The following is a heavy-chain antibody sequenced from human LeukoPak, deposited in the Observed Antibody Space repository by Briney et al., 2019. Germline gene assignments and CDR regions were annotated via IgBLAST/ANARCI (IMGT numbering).Heavy chain of an antibody. V-gene: IGHV4-31*03. CDR3: ARAHITQGVVDGFDI. J-gene: IGHJ3*02. CDR1: GGSISSGGYY. D-gene: IGHD3-10*01. Sequence: SQTLSLTCTVSGGSISSGGYYWSWIRQPPGKGLEWIGYIYLSGSTYYNPSLKSRVIISVDTSKNQFSLKLSSVTAADTAVYYCARAHITQGVVDGFDIWGQGTMVTVAS. CDR2: IYLSGST.